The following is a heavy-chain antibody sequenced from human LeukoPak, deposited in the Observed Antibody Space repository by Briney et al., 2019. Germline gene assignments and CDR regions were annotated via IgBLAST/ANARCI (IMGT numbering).Heavy chain of an antibody. J-gene: IGHJ4*02. CDR2: VSGSSSNI. V-gene: IGHV3-21*01. Sequence: PGGSLRLSCEASGFTFNPYIMNWVRQAPGKGLEWVSSVSGSSSNIQYADSVKGRFTISRDNAKNSLYLQMNSLRAEDTAVYYCARHPNYYDISGFDYWGQGTLVTVSS. D-gene: IGHD3-22*01. CDR3: ARHPNYYDISGFDY. CDR1: GFTFNPYI.